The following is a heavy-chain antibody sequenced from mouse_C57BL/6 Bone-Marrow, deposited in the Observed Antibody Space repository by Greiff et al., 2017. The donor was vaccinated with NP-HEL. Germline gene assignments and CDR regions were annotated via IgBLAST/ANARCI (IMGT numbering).Heavy chain of an antibody. CDR3: TTKGFYWDYFDY. D-gene: IGHD1-1*01. Sequence: VQLKQSGAELVRPGASVKLSCTASGFNIKDYYMHWVQQRPEQGLEWIGRIDTEDGDTEYAPTVQGKATMTADTSSNTAYLQLSSLTSEDTAVYYCTTKGFYWDYFDYWGKGTTLTVSS. CDR2: IDTEDGDT. J-gene: IGHJ2*01. CDR1: GFNIKDYY. V-gene: IGHV14-1*01.